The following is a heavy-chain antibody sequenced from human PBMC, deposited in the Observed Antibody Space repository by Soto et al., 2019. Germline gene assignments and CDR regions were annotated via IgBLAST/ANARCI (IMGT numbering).Heavy chain of an antibody. V-gene: IGHV4-31*03. Sequence: SETLSLTCTVSGGSISSGGYYWSWIRQHPGKGLEWIGYIYYSGSTYYNPSLKSRVTISVDTSKHQFSLKLSSVTAADTAVYYCARAVVVVAATRVFDTFDIWGQGTMVTVSS. D-gene: IGHD2-15*01. J-gene: IGHJ3*02. CDR1: GGSISSGGYY. CDR2: IYYSGST. CDR3: ARAVVVVAATRVFDTFDI.